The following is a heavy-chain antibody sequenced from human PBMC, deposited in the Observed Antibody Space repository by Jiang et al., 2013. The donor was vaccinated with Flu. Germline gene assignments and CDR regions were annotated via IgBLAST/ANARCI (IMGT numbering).Heavy chain of an antibody. J-gene: IGHJ3*02. CDR3: ARLESKITMVRGVSKAFDI. Sequence: GPGLVKPSETLSLTCTVSGGSISSSSYYWGWIRQPPGKGLEWIGSIYYSGSTYYNPSLKSRVTISVDTSKNQFXLKLSSVTAADTAVYYCARLESKITMVRGVSKAFDIWGQGTSGHRLF. D-gene: IGHD3-10*01. CDR1: GGSISSSSYY. CDR2: IYYSGST. V-gene: IGHV4-39*01.